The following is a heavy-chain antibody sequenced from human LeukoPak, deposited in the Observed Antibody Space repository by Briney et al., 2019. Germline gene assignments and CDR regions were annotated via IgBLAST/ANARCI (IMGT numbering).Heavy chain of an antibody. D-gene: IGHD7-27*01. J-gene: IGHJ4*02. Sequence: GGSLRLSCAASGFTFSSYGMHWVRQAPAKGLEWVAFIRYDGSNKYYADSVKGRFTISRDNSKNTLYLQMNSLRAEDTAVYYCAKASNWDYYFDYWGQRTLVTVSS. CDR1: GFTFSSYG. V-gene: IGHV3-30*02. CDR3: AKASNWDYYFDY. CDR2: IRYDGSNK.